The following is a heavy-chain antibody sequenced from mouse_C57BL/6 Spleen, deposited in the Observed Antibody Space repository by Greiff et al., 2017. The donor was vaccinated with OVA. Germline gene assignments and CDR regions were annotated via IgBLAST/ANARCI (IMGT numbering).Heavy chain of an antibody. CDR2: IRLKSDNYAT. Sequence: EVHLVESGGGLVQPGGSMKLSCVASGFTFSNYWMNWVRQSPEKGLEWVAQIRLKSDNYATHYAESVKGRFTISRDDSKSSVYLQMNNLRAEDTGIYYCTVWDAWFAYWGQGTLVTVSA. CDR3: TVWDAWFAY. CDR1: GFTFSNYW. V-gene: IGHV6-3*01. J-gene: IGHJ3*01. D-gene: IGHD4-1*01.